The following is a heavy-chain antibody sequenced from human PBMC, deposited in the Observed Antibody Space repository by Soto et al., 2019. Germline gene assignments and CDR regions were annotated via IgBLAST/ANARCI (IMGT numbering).Heavy chain of an antibody. CDR2: IIPVLGIT. CDR1: GGTFSGYA. J-gene: IGHJ1*01. D-gene: IGHD1-20*01. CDR3: AKDPRSITGTTSSEDFQQ. V-gene: IGHV1-69*01. Sequence: QAQLMQSGAEVKKPGSPVKVSCKASGGTFSGYAISGLRQAPGQGLEWMGGIIPVLGITNYAQKFQGRITIAADESTGTAHMDLRSLSSEDTAVYYCAKDPRSITGTTSSEDFQQWGQGTLVTVSS.